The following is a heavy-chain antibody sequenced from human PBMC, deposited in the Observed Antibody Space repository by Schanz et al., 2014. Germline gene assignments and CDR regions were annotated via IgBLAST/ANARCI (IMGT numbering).Heavy chain of an antibody. J-gene: IGHJ6*02. CDR3: AKGMGYCSGGTCYDYYYYGLDV. CDR2: ISHSGGSK. Sequence: DVQLLESGGGLVQPGGSLRLSCAASGFTFNSYAMTWVRQAPGKGLEWVSSISHSGGSKYYADSVKGRFTSSRDNSENSLYLQMNSLSADDTAVFYCAKGMGYCSGGTCYDYYYYGLDVWGQWTTVTVSS. CDR1: GFTFNSYA. V-gene: IGHV3-23*01. D-gene: IGHD2-15*01.